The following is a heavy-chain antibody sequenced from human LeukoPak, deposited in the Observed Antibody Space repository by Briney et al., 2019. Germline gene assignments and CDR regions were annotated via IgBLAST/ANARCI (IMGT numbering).Heavy chain of an antibody. D-gene: IGHD1-1*01. Sequence: PGGSLRLSCAASGFTFSSYSMNWVRQAPGKGLEWVSYISSSSTYTNYADSVKGRFTISRDNAKNSLYLQMNSLRAEDTAVYYCARVSQLGNYFDYWGQGTLVTVSS. J-gene: IGHJ4*02. CDR2: ISSSSTYT. CDR1: GFTFSSYS. V-gene: IGHV3-21*05. CDR3: ARVSQLGNYFDY.